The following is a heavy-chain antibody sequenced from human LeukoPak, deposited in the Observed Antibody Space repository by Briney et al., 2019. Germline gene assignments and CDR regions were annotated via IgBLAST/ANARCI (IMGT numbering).Heavy chain of an antibody. V-gene: IGHV3-30-3*01. CDR3: AGLTGSNDY. CDR1: GFTFSSYA. CDR2: ISYDGSNK. J-gene: IGHJ4*02. Sequence: GGSLRLSCAASGFTFSSYAMHWVRQAPGKGLEWEAVISYDGSNKYYADSVKGRFTISRDNSKNTLYLQMNSLRAEDTAVYYCAGLTGSNDYWGQGTLVTVSS. D-gene: IGHD7-27*01.